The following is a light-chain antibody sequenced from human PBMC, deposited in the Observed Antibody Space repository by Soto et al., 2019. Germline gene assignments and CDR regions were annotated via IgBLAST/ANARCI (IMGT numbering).Light chain of an antibody. CDR1: QSISSY. V-gene: IGKV3-11*01. Sequence: EIVLTQSPATLSWSPGERATLSCSASQSISSYLGWYQQKPGQAPRILIYDSSNRAAGIPARFSGSASGTDFYLNMSSLEPEDFAVYYCQRRSKWPLTFGGGTKVEIK. CDR3: QRRSKWPLT. CDR2: DSS. J-gene: IGKJ4*01.